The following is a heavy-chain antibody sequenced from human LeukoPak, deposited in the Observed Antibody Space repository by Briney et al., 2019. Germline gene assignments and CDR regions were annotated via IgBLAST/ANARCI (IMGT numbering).Heavy chain of an antibody. Sequence: FQGRVTMTTDTSTSTAYMELRSLRSDDTAVYYCARAPYYDILTGYYYFDYWGQGTLVTVSS. V-gene: IGHV1-18*01. J-gene: IGHJ4*02. CDR3: ARAPYYDILTGYYYFDY. D-gene: IGHD3-9*01.